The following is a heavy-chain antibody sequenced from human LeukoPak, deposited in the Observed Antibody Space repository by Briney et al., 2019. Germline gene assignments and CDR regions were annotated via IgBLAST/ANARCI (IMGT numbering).Heavy chain of an antibody. J-gene: IGHJ6*03. CDR3: ARKTGDYGDYYYMDV. CDR2: IYYSGST. CDR1: GGSISSSSYY. V-gene: IGHV4-61*05. Sequence: PSETLSLTCTVSGGSISSSSYYWGWIRQPPGKGLEWIGYIYYSGSTNYNPSLKSRVTISVDTSKNQFSLKLSSVTAADTAVYYCARKTGDYGDYYYMDVWGKGTTVTISS. D-gene: IGHD4-17*01.